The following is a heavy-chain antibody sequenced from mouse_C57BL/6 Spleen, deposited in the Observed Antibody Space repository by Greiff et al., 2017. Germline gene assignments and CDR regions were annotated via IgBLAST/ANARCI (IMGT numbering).Heavy chain of an antibody. Sequence: QVQLKQSGAELVRPGSSVKLSCKASGYTFTSYWMHWVKQRPIQGLEWIGNIDPSDSETHYNQKFKDKATLTVDKSSSTAYMQLSSLTSEDSAVYYCARWEDYGPFAYWGQGTLVTVSA. CDR3: ARWEDYGPFAY. J-gene: IGHJ3*01. CDR2: IDPSDSET. V-gene: IGHV1-52*01. D-gene: IGHD2-4*01. CDR1: GYTFTSYW.